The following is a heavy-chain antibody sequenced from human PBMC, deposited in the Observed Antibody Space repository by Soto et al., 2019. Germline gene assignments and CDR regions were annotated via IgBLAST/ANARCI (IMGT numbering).Heavy chain of an antibody. CDR1: GGSFGKSA. CDR3: ATGVIWIGYFTFDS. CDR2: FIPVYRTL. D-gene: IGHD3-3*01. Sequence: QVQLVQSGAEVKKPGSSVNVSCKASGGSFGKSAINWVRQTPGQGLEWLGGFIPVYRTLNYAQKFQGRVTITADESTGTAYMTLSSLASDDTDVYYCATGVIWIGYFTFDSWGQGTRVTVSS. J-gene: IGHJ4*02. V-gene: IGHV1-69*01.